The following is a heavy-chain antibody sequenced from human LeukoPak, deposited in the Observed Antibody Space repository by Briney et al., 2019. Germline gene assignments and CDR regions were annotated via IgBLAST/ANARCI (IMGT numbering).Heavy chain of an antibody. J-gene: IGHJ1*01. V-gene: IGHV4-39*06. CDR2: IYSSGST. CDR3: ARVGSISWYVALSWH. Sequence: SETLSLTCTVSGGSISSSSYYWGWIRQPPGKGLEWIGSIYSSGSTFYNPSLKIRVTISVDTSKNQFPLKLSSVTAADTAVYYCARVGSISWYVALSWHWGQGTLVTVSS. CDR1: GGSISSSSYY. D-gene: IGHD6-13*01.